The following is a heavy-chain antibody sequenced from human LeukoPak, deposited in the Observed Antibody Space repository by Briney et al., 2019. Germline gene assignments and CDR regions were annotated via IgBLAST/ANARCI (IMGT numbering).Heavy chain of an antibody. CDR1: GYTFTGYY. Sequence: ASVKVSCKASGYTFTGYYMHWVRQAPGQGLEWMGWINPNSGGTNYAQKSQGRVTMTRDTSISTAYMELSRLRSDDTAVYYCARGAAYSSSWFHPYYFDYWGQGTLVTVSS. D-gene: IGHD6-13*01. V-gene: IGHV1-2*02. J-gene: IGHJ4*02. CDR3: ARGAAYSSSWFHPYYFDY. CDR2: INPNSGGT.